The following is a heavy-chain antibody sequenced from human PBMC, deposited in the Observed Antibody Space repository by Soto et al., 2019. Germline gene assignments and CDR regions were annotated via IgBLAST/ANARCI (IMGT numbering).Heavy chain of an antibody. CDR1: GGSISSGGYY. V-gene: IGHV4-31*03. Sequence: QVQLQESGPGLVKPSQTLSLTCTVSGGSISSGGYYWSWIRQHPGKGLEWIGYIYYSGSTYYNPSRKARVTISVDTSKNQFSLKLSSVTAADTAVYYCARDTRWLGFDYWGQGTLVTVSS. CDR3: ARDTRWLGFDY. J-gene: IGHJ4*02. D-gene: IGHD5-12*01. CDR2: IYYSGST.